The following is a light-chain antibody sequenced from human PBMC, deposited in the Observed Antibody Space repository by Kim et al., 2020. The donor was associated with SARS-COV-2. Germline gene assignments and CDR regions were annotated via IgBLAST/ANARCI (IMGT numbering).Light chain of an antibody. CDR2: EDN. CDR1: SGSSASNY. J-gene: IGLJ3*02. V-gene: IGLV6-57*03. CDR3: QSYDSSPWV. Sequence: GKTVTSSCTRSSGSSASNYVQWYQQRPGSAPTTVIYEDNQRPSGVPDRFSGSIDSSSNSASLTISGLKTEDEADYYCQSYDSSPWVFGGGTQLTVL.